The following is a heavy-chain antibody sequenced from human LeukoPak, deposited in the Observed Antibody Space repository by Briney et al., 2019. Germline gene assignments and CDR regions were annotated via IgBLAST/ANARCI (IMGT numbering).Heavy chain of an antibody. Sequence: SQTLSLTCTVSGGSISSGGYYWSWIRQPPGKGLEWIGYIYHSGSTYYNPSLKSRVTISVDRSKNQFSLKLSSVTAADTAVYYCARSLIAAAGIGSLNWFDPWGQGTLVTVSS. CDR3: ARSLIAAAGIGSLNWFDP. J-gene: IGHJ5*02. V-gene: IGHV4-30-2*01. CDR2: IYHSGST. CDR1: GGSISSGGYY. D-gene: IGHD6-13*01.